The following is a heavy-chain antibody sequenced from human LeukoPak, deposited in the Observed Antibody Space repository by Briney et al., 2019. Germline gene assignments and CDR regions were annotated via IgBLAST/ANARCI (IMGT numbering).Heavy chain of an antibody. V-gene: IGHV4-39*07. D-gene: IGHD5-24*01. CDR3: ARGPRDGYNTYYFDY. J-gene: IGHJ4*02. CDR2: IYYSGST. CDR1: GGSISSSSYY. Sequence: SETLSLTCTVSGGSISSSSYYWGWIRQPPGKGLEWIGSIYYSGSTYYNPSLKSRVTISVDTSKNQFSLKLSSVTAADTAVYYCARGPRDGYNTYYFDYWGQGTLVTVSS.